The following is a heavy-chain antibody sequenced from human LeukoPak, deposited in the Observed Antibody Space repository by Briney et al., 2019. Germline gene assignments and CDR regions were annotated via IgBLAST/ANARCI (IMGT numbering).Heavy chain of an antibody. CDR2: VSYDGGNT. J-gene: IGHJ4*02. Sequence: GGSLRLSCAASGFTFGSYAMHWVRQAPGKGLEWLGLVSYDGGNTYYGDSVRGRFSISRDNSKNTVYLQMNSPRADDSAVYYCVRDVGVGTGIYYYFDYWGQGTLVTVSS. V-gene: IGHV3-33*01. D-gene: IGHD2-8*02. CDR1: GFTFGSYA. CDR3: VRDVGVGTGIYYYFDY.